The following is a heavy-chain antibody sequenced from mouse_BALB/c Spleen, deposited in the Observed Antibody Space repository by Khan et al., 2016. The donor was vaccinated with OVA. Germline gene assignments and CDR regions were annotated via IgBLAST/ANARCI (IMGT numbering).Heavy chain of an antibody. CDR3: ARPPYFSYVMGY. CDR1: GHTFTNYG. D-gene: IGHD2-10*01. J-gene: IGHJ4*01. Sequence: QIQLVQSGPELKKPGETVKISCKASGHTFTNYGMNWVKQAPGKGLKWMGWINTYTGEPTYADDFKGRFAFSLETSASTAYLQINNLKNEDTATYFCARPPYFSYVMGYWGQGTSGTVSS. CDR2: INTYTGEP. V-gene: IGHV9-3-1*01.